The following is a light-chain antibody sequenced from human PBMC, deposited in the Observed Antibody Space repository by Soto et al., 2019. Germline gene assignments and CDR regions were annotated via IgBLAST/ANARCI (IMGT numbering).Light chain of an antibody. Sequence: QSALTQPASVSGSPGQSITVSCTGTSSDFGGYNYVSWYQQHPGKAPRLMIYDVTNRPSGVSDRFSGSKSGNTASLTISGLQAEDEADYYCSSYRRGSTYVFGTGTKVTVL. J-gene: IGLJ1*01. CDR1: SSDFGGYNY. CDR3: SSYRRGSTYV. V-gene: IGLV2-14*03. CDR2: DVT.